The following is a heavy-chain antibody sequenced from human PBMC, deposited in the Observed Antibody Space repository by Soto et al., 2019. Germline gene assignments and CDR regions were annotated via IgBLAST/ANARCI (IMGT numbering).Heavy chain of an antibody. CDR3: AKDRGCSNPSEFDY. D-gene: IGHD3-10*01. Sequence: GGSLRLSCAASGFTFSTYSMNWVRQAPGRGLEWVSSISSSSSFIYYADSVKGRFTISRDNAKNSLFLQMSSLRAEDTAVYYCAKDRGCSNPSEFDYWGQGTLVTVSS. J-gene: IGHJ4*02. CDR1: GFTFSTYS. CDR2: ISSSSSFI. V-gene: IGHV3-21*01.